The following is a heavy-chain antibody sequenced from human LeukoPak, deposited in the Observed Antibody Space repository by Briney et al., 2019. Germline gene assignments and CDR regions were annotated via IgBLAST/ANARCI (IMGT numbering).Heavy chain of an antibody. Sequence: ASVKVSCKASGITVTDYFIHWVRQAPGQGLEWMGWINPNSGGTNYAQRFQGRVTMTRDTSISTAYMELSRLRSDDTAVYYCTKDVTAISPRYYFDYWGQGTLVTVSS. CDR3: TKDVTAISPRYYFDY. CDR2: INPNSGGT. J-gene: IGHJ4*02. D-gene: IGHD3-9*01. V-gene: IGHV1-2*02. CDR1: GITVTDYF.